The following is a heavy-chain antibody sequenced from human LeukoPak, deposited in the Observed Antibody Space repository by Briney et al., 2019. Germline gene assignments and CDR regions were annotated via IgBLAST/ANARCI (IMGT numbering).Heavy chain of an antibody. D-gene: IGHD2-2*03. CDR3: ATNIALDSQYGY. J-gene: IGHJ4*02. CDR2: ISSSTSYI. CDR1: GFTFSSYS. Sequence: GGSLRLSCAASGFTFSSYSMNWVRQAPGKGLEWVGCISSSTSYIYYAGSVKGRFTISRDNAKNSLYLQMNSLRAEGTPVYYCATNIALDSQYGYCGQGTLLTVSS. V-gene: IGHV3-21*01.